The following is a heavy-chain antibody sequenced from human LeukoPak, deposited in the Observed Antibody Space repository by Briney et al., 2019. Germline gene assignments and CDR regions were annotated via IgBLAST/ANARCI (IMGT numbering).Heavy chain of an antibody. CDR1: GFTFEDYA. CDR3: ARAHCSSTSCYHMRPYYYYGMDV. D-gene: IGHD2-2*01. Sequence: GGSLRLSCATSGFTFEDYAMHWVRHPPGKGLEWVAGISWGTGTLGYADSVKGRFTLSRDNAKSSLYLQMNSLRAEDTAVYYCARAHCSSTSCYHMRPYYYYGMDVWGQGTTVTVSS. CDR2: ISWGTGTL. V-gene: IGHV3-9*01. J-gene: IGHJ6*02.